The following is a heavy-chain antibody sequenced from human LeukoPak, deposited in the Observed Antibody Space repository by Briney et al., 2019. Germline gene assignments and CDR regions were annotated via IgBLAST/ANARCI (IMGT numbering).Heavy chain of an antibody. CDR3: ARYRTFKGIAARPHNWFDP. CDR1: GYSFTSYW. Sequence: GESLKISCKGSGYSFTSYWIGWVRQMPGKGLEWMGIIYPGDSDTRYSPSFQGQVTISADKSISTAYLQWSSLKASDTAMYYCARYRTFKGIAARPHNWFDPWGQGTLVTASS. D-gene: IGHD6-6*01. V-gene: IGHV5-51*01. J-gene: IGHJ5*02. CDR2: IYPGDSDT.